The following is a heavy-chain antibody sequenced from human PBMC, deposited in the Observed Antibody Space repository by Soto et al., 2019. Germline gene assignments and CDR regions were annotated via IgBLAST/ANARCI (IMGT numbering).Heavy chain of an antibody. J-gene: IGHJ6*02. CDR3: TTDSRFLEWSSYYYGMDV. D-gene: IGHD3-3*01. CDR2: IIPIFGTA. Sequence: SVKVSCKASGGTFSSYAISWVRQAPVQGLEWMGGIIPIFGTANYAQKFQGRVTITADESTSTAYMELSSLKTEDTAVYYCTTDSRFLEWSSYYYGMDVWGQGTTVTVSS. CDR1: GGTFSSYA. V-gene: IGHV1-69*13.